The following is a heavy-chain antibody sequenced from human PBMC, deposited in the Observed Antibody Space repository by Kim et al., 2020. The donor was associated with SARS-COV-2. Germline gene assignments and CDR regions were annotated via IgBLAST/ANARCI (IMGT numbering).Heavy chain of an antibody. J-gene: IGHJ4*02. D-gene: IGHD6-13*01. CDR1: GGSFSGYY. CDR2: INHSGST. CDR3: ARFSGSSWAFFDY. Sequence: SETLSLTCAVYGGSFSGYYWSWIRQPPGKGLEWIGEINHSGSTNYNPSLKSRVTISVDTSKNQFSLKLSSVTAADTAVYYCARFSGSSWAFFDYWGQGTLVTVSS. V-gene: IGHV4-34*01.